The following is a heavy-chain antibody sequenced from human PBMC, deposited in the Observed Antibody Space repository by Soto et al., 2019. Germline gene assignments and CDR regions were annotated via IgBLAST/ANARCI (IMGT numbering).Heavy chain of an antibody. D-gene: IGHD3-22*01. V-gene: IGHV1-2*02. CDR1: GYTFTGYY. CDR2: INPNSGGT. Sequence: GASVKVSCKASGYTFTGYYMHWVRQAPGQGLEWMGWINPNSGGTNYAQKFQGRVTMTRDTSISTAYMELSRLRSDDTAVYYCARLHRWPSGYYHLYYFDYWGQGTLVTVSS. J-gene: IGHJ4*02. CDR3: ARLHRWPSGYYHLYYFDY.